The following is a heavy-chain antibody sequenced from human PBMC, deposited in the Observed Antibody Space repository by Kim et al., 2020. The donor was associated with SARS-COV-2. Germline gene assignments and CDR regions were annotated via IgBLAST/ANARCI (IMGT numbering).Heavy chain of an antibody. CDR3: ARAWVDGSGSYVRDAFGM. CDR1: GGSISSGDYY. V-gene: IGHV4-30-4*01. CDR2: IYYSGST. J-gene: IGHJ3*02. D-gene: IGHD3-10*01. Sequence: SETLSLTCTVSGGSISSGDYYWSWIRQPPGKGLEWIGYIYYSGSTYYNPSLKSRVTISVDTSKNQFSLKLSSVTAADTAVYYCARAWVDGSGSYVRDAFGMWGQETMVTFSS.